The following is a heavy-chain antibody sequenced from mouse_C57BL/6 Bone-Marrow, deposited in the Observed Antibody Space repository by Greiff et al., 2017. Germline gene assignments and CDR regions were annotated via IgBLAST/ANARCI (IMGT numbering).Heavy chain of an antibody. CDR3: ARSLNWAGRFGSNY. Sequence: QVQLQQPGAELVKPGASVKLSCKASGYTFTSYWMHWVKQRPGQGLEWIGMIHPNSGSTNYNEKFKSKATLTVDKSSSTAYMQLSSLTSEDSAVYYCARSLNWAGRFGSNYWGQGTTLTVSS. CDR1: GYTFTSYW. CDR2: IHPNSGST. J-gene: IGHJ2*01. D-gene: IGHD4-1*02. V-gene: IGHV1-64*01.